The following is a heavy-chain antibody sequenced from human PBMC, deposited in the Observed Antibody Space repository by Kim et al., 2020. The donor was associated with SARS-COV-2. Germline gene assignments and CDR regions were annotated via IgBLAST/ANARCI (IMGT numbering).Heavy chain of an antibody. CDR3: ARVGDGYAFDI. Sequence: GGSLRLSCAASGFTVSSNYMTWVRQAPGKGLEWVSVIYSSGSTYYADSVKGRFTISRDNSKNTLYLQMNSLRAEDTAVYYCARVGDGYAFDIWGQGTMVTVSS. CDR1: GFTVSSNY. V-gene: IGHV3-53*01. J-gene: IGHJ3*02. D-gene: IGHD1-26*01. CDR2: IYSSGST.